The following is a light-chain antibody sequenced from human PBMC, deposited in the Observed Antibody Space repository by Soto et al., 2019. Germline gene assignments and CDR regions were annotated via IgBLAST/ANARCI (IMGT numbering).Light chain of an antibody. Sequence: EIVMTQSPATLSVSPGERATLSCRASQSVSSDLAWYQQKPGQAPRLLIYGASTRATGIPARFSGSGSGTEFTLTISSLQSEDFAVYYCQQYSVWPFTFGPGTKVDIK. CDR1: QSVSSD. V-gene: IGKV3-15*01. CDR3: QQYSVWPFT. J-gene: IGKJ3*01. CDR2: GAS.